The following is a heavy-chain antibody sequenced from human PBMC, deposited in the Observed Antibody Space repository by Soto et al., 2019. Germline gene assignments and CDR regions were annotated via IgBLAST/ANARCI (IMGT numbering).Heavy chain of an antibody. D-gene: IGHD1-26*01. CDR2: IIPIFGTA. CDR3: ARAPYTRYTNHYYYYYGMDV. CDR1: GGTFSSYA. V-gene: IGHV1-69*01. Sequence: QVQLVQSGAEVKKPGSSVKVSCKASGGTFSSYAISWVRQAPGQGLEWMGGIIPIFGTANYAQKFQGRVTITADESTSTAYMELSSLRSEDTAVYYCARAPYTRYTNHYYYYYGMDVWGQGTTVTVSS. J-gene: IGHJ6*02.